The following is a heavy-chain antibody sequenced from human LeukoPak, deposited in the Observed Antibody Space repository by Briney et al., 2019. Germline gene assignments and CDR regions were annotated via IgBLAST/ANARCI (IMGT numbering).Heavy chain of an antibody. V-gene: IGHV3-48*02. CDR2: ISSSSSTI. CDR1: GFTFSSPG. D-gene: IGHD6-19*01. J-gene: IGHJ5*02. Sequence: GGALRLSCAASGFTFSSPGMNWVRQAPAKGPEWVSYISSSSSTIYSAGSVKGRFTTSRDNAKNSLYLQMNSLRDEDTAVYYCARDGYSSGWSGFDPWGQGTLVTVSS. CDR3: ARDGYSSGWSGFDP.